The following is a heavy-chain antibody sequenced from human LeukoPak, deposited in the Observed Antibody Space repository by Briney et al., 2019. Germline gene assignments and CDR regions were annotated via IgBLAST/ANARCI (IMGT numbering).Heavy chain of an antibody. CDR1: GLTFSSHA. Sequence: SLRLSCAAPGLTFSSHAMSWLRQAPASRLQYSSPISGSGGSTYYADSVKGRFTISRDNSKNTLYLQMNSLRAEDTAVYYCAKDPPSGSYDDAFDIWGQGTMVTVSS. V-gene: IGHV3-23*01. CDR3: AKDPPSGSYDDAFDI. J-gene: IGHJ3*02. D-gene: IGHD1-26*01. CDR2: ISGSGGST.